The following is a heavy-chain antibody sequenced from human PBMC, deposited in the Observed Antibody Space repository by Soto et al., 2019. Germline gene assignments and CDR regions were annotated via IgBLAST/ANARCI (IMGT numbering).Heavy chain of an antibody. CDR2: INPNSGGT. CDR1: GYTFTGYY. CDR3: AREPGIAVSVDYYGMDV. J-gene: IGHJ6*01. V-gene: IGHV1-2*04. D-gene: IGHD6-19*01. Sequence: SVKVAGNASGYTFTGYYMDWVRLAPGQALEWMGWINPNSGGTNYAQKFQGWVTMTMDTSISTEYMELSRLRSDDTAVYYCAREPGIAVSVDYYGMDVWGQGTTVPVSS.